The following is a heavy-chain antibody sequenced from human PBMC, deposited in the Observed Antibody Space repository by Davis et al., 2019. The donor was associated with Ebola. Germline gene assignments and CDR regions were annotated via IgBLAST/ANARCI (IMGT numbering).Heavy chain of an antibody. Sequence: ASVKVSCKASGYTFTSYYMHWVRQAPGQGLEWMGIINPSGGSTSYAQKFQGRVTMTRDTSTSTVYMELSSLRSDDTAVYYCARRPTGEGFDIWGQGTVVTVSS. V-gene: IGHV1-46*01. CDR1: GYTFTSYY. CDR3: ARRPTGEGFDI. J-gene: IGHJ3*02. D-gene: IGHD1-1*01. CDR2: INPSGGST.